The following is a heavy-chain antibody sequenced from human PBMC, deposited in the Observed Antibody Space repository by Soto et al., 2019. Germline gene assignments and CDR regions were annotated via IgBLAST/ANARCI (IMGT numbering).Heavy chain of an antibody. CDR2: INSDGSST. CDR1: GFTFSSYW. D-gene: IGHD2-15*01. J-gene: IGHJ3*02. Sequence: GGSLRLSCAASGFTFSSYWMHCVRQAPGKGLVWVSRINSDGSSTSYADSVKGRFTISRDNAKNTLYLQMNSLRAEDTAVYYCARVVRHGHPDAFDIWGQGTMATV. CDR3: ARVVRHGHPDAFDI. V-gene: IGHV3-74*01.